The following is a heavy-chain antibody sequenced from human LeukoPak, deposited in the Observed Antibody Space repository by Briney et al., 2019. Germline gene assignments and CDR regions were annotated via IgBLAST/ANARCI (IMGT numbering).Heavy chain of an antibody. D-gene: IGHD3-16*02. CDR1: GGSISSYY. CDR3: ARGLGLRLGELSFTPFDY. V-gene: IGHV4-59*01. CDR2: IYYSGST. J-gene: IGHJ4*02. Sequence: NPSETLSLTCTVSGGSISSYYWSWIRQPPGKGLEWIGYIYYSGSTNYNPSLKSRVTISVDTSKNQFSLKLSSVTAADTAVYYCARGLGLRLGELSFTPFDYWGQGTLVTVSS.